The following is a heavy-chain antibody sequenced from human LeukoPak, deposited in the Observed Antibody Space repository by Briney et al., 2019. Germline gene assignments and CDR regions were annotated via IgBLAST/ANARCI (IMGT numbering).Heavy chain of an antibody. J-gene: IGHJ4*02. CDR2: ISSSSSYI. CDR1: GFTFSSYS. V-gene: IGHV3-21*01. D-gene: IGHD3-3*01. CDR3: ARATIFGTGYFDY. Sequence: PGGSLRLSCAASGFTFSSYSMNWVRQAPGKGLEWVSSISSSSSYIYYEDSVKGRFTISRDNAKNSLYLQMNSLRAEDTAVYYCARATIFGTGYFDYWGQGTLVTVSS.